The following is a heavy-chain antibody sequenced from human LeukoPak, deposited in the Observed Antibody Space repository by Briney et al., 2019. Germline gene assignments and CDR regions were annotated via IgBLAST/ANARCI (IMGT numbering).Heavy chain of an antibody. CDR1: GFTFSSYW. CDR2: IKQDGSEI. D-gene: IGHD1-7*01. J-gene: IGHJ5*01. Sequence: GGSLRLSCAASGFTFSSYWMSWVPQAPGKGLEWVANIKQDGSEIYYVDSVKGRFIISRDNTRNSLYLQMNSLRAEDTAVYYCARGRNWNYLNNWFESWGQGTLVTVSS. V-gene: IGHV3-7*01. CDR3: ARGRNWNYLNNWFES.